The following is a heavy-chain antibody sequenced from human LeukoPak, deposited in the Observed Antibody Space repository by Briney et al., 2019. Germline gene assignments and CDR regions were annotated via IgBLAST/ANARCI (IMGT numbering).Heavy chain of an antibody. J-gene: IGHJ4*02. CDR1: GFSVTNNY. V-gene: IGHV3-53*01. CDR3: ARGDGYNFFDY. CDR2: FYVGGAT. D-gene: IGHD5-24*01. Sequence: GGSLRLSCAVSGFSVTNNYMSWVRQAPGKGLEWVSVFYVGGATYYSASVKGRVTISRVNSENALYLQMKSLRAEDTAVYYCARGDGYNFFDYWGQGTLVTVSS.